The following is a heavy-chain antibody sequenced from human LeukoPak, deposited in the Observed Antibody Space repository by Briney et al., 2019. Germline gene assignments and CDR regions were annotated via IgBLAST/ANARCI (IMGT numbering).Heavy chain of an antibody. CDR2: IYPGDSDT. Sequence: GESLQISCQGSGYSFTSYWIGWVRQMPGKGLEWMGIIYPGDSDTRYSPSFQGQVTISADKSISTAYLQWSSLKAPDTAMYYCARITMVRGVPHYFDYWGQGTLVTVSS. J-gene: IGHJ4*02. V-gene: IGHV5-51*01. CDR3: ARITMVRGVPHYFDY. D-gene: IGHD3-10*01. CDR1: GYSFTSYW.